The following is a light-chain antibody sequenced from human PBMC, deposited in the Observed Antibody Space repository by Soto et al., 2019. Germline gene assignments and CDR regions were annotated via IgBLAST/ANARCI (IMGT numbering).Light chain of an antibody. V-gene: IGLV2-14*01. CDR1: SSDVGGYNY. Sequence: QSALTQPASVSGSPGQSITISCTGTSSDVGGYNYVSWYQQRPGKAPKLMIYDVSDRPSGVSSRFSGSKSSNTASLSISGLQAEDEADYYCNSYTSTNTLHVLFGGGTKLTVL. CDR2: DVS. J-gene: IGLJ2*01. CDR3: NSYTSTNTLHVL.